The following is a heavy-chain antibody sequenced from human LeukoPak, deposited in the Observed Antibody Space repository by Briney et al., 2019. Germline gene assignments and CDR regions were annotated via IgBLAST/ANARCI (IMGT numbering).Heavy chain of an antibody. V-gene: IGHV1-8*03. CDR2: MNPNSGNT. D-gene: IGHD2-2*01. CDR1: GYTFTSYD. CDR3: ARAGEFIVVVPAATKGFDY. Sequence: GASVKVSCKAFGYTFTSYDINWVRQATGQGLEWMGWMNPNSGNTGYAQKFQGRVTITRNTSISTAYMELSSLRSEDTAVYYCARAGEFIVVVPAATKGFDYWGQGTLVTVSS. J-gene: IGHJ4*02.